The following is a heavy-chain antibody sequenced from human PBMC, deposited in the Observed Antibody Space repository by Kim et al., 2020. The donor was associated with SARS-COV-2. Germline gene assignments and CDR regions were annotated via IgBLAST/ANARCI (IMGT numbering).Heavy chain of an antibody. CDR2: ISAYNGNT. Sequence: ASVKVSCKASGYTFTSYGISWVRQAPGQGLEWMGWISAYNGNTNYAQKLQGRVTMTTDTSTSTAYMELRSLRSDDTAVYYCARTEKTYYDFWSGYPDAFDIWGQGTMVTVSS. V-gene: IGHV1-18*01. D-gene: IGHD3-3*01. J-gene: IGHJ3*02. CDR1: GYTFTSYG. CDR3: ARTEKTYYDFWSGYPDAFDI.